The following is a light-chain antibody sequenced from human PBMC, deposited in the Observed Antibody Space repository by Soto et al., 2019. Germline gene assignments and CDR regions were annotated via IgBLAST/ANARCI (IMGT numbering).Light chain of an antibody. CDR2: EVS. CDR1: SSDVGGYNY. Sequence: QSVLTQPASVSGSPGQSITISCTGTSSDVGGYNYVSWYQQHPGKAPKLMIYEVSNGPSGVSNRLSGSKSGNTASLTISGLQAEDEADYYCSSYTSSSTLVVFGGGTKLTVL. J-gene: IGLJ2*01. V-gene: IGLV2-14*01. CDR3: SSYTSSSTLVV.